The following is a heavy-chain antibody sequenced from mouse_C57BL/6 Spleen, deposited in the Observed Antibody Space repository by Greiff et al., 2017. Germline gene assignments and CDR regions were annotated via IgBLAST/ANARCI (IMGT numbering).Heavy chain of an antibody. D-gene: IGHD3-3*01. CDR1: GLTFCRSA. J-gene: IGHJ4*01. V-gene: IGHV5-4*01. CDR3: ARETFRDAMDY. Sequence: EVKLMVSGGCLVKPGRSLRLSCAASGLTFCRSAMSSVRQTPAKRLAWVATLSDGGSYTYYPDNGKGRFTISRDDAKNNLYLQMSHLKSEDTAMDYCARETFRDAMDYWGQGASVTVFS. CDR2: LSDGGSYT.